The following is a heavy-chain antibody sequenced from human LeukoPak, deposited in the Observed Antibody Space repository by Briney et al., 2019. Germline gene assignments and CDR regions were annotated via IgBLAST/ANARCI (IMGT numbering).Heavy chain of an antibody. V-gene: IGHV3-23*01. CDR1: GFTFNNYA. CDR3: AKPYSGWTSFDY. D-gene: IGHD6-19*01. Sequence: GGSLRLSCAASGFTFNNYAMTWVRQAPGKGLEWVSTISDSVSGGSTYYADSVKGRFTISRDNSKNTLYLQMNSLRAEDTAVYYCAKPYSGWTSFDYWGQGTLVTVSS. J-gene: IGHJ4*02. CDR2: ISDSVSGGST.